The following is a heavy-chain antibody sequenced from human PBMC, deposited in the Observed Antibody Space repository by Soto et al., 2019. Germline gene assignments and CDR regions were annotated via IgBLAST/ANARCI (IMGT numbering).Heavy chain of an antibody. CDR3: ASRSSGWYFDY. Sequence: EVQLLESGGGLVQPGGSLRLSCAASGFSFSSYAMNWVRQAPGKGLEWVSVISGSGGSTYYAHSVKGRFTISRDNSKNTLYLKMIRLRAEDTAVYYCASRSSGWYFDYWGQGTLVTVSS. CDR2: ISGSGGST. D-gene: IGHD6-19*01. V-gene: IGHV3-23*01. CDR1: GFSFSSYA. J-gene: IGHJ4*02.